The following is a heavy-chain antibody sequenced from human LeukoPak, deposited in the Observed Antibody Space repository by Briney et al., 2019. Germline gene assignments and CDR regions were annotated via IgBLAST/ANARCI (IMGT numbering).Heavy chain of an antibody. D-gene: IGHD1-20*01. V-gene: IGHV4-34*01. CDR2: SSQSGNT. CDR3: ARGILRYDWTDSDVRAFHYYYYMDV. Sequence: SETLSLTCAGDSLSGSSVTWVRQPPGKGLEWIGESSQSGNTNYSPSLKSRLTMSIDTSKSQISLNLSSATTADTAVYFCARGILRYDWTDSDVRAFHYYYYMDVWGPGVTVIVSS. CDR1: DSLSGSS. J-gene: IGHJ6*03.